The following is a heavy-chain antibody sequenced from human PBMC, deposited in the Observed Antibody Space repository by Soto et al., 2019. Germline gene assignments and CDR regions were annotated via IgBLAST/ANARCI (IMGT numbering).Heavy chain of an antibody. CDR3: ANAGVQQQPVRDY. Sequence: EVQLLESGGGLVQPGGSLRLSCAASGFTFSSYAMSWVRQAPGKGLEWVSAISGSGGSTYYADSVKGRFTISRDNSKNTLYLQMNSLRAEDTAVYYSANAGVQQQPVRDYWGQGTLVTVSS. D-gene: IGHD6-13*01. CDR1: GFTFSSYA. J-gene: IGHJ4*02. CDR2: ISGSGGST. V-gene: IGHV3-23*01.